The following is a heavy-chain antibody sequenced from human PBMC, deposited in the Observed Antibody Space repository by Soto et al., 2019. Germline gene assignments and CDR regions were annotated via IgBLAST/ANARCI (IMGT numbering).Heavy chain of an antibody. CDR3: ARGILRYFDWLLSTRVHSGCGAFDI. Sequence: AGGSLRLSCAASGGIGISNYMSWVRQATGKGLEWVSLLCSSGATNYAASVKGRFTISRHNAKNTLFLQMNSLRAEDTAVYYCARGILRYFDWLLSTRVHSGCGAFDIWGQGTMVTVSS. D-gene: IGHD3-9*01. J-gene: IGHJ3*02. CDR2: LCSSGAT. V-gene: IGHV3-53*01. CDR1: GGIGISNY.